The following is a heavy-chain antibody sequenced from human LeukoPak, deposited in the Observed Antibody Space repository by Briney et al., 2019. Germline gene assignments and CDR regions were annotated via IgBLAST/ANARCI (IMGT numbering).Heavy chain of an antibody. Sequence: KASETLSLTRTVSGGSISSYYWSWIRQPPGKGLEWIGYIYYSGSTNYNPSLKSRVTISVDTSKNQFSLNLSSVTAADTAVYYCARHAYGDYGGYYFDYWGQGTLVTVSS. CDR2: IYYSGST. D-gene: IGHD4-17*01. CDR1: GGSISSYY. CDR3: ARHAYGDYGGYYFDY. V-gene: IGHV4-59*08. J-gene: IGHJ4*02.